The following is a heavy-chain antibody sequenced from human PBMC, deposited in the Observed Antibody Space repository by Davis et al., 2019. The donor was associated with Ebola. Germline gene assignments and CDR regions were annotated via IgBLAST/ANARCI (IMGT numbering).Heavy chain of an antibody. Sequence: SETLSLTCAVYGGSFSGYYWSWIRQPPGKGLEWIGEINHSGSTNYNPSLKSRVTISVDTSKNQFSLKLSSVTAADTAVYYCASLGDIVVVVAATRGSWFDPWGQGTLVTVSS. CDR2: INHSGST. J-gene: IGHJ5*02. V-gene: IGHV4-34*01. D-gene: IGHD2-15*01. CDR3: ASLGDIVVVVAATRGSWFDP. CDR1: GGSFSGYY.